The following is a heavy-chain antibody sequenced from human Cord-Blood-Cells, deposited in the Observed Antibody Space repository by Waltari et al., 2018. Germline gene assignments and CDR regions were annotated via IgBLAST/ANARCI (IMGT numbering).Heavy chain of an antibody. J-gene: IGHJ4*02. V-gene: IGHV4-59*11. Sequence: QVQLQESGPGLVKPSETLSLTCTVSGGPISSHYWSWLRQPPGKGLEWIGYIYYSGSTNYNPSLKSRVTISVDTSKNQFSLKLSSVTAADTAVYYCARSSPTKGSGYYTGDYWGQGTLVTVSS. CDR2: IYYSGST. CDR3: ARSSPTKGSGYYTGDY. CDR1: GGPISSHY. D-gene: IGHD3-3*01.